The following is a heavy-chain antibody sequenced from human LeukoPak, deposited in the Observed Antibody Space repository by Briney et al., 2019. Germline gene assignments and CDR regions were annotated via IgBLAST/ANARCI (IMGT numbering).Heavy chain of an antibody. D-gene: IGHD2-2*01. J-gene: IGHJ4*02. Sequence: GGSLRLSCAASGYTFSSYSINWVRQAPGKGLEWVSSISVRSNYIYYADSVRGRFRISRDDARDSLYLQMNSLRAEDTAVYYCAKDRGYCSSTSCPVDYWGQGTLVTVSS. CDR1: GYTFSSYS. CDR3: AKDRGYCSSTSCPVDY. CDR2: ISVRSNYI. V-gene: IGHV3-21*01.